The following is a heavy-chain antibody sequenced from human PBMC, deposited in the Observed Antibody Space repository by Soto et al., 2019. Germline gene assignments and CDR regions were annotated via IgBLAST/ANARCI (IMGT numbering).Heavy chain of an antibody. CDR1: GFTFSNAW. V-gene: IGHV3-15*07. J-gene: IGHJ4*02. Sequence: EVQLVESGGGLVKPGGSLRLSCAASGFTFSNAWMNWVRQAPGKGLEWVGRIKSKTDGGTTDYAAPVRGRFTISRDDSKNTLYLRMNSLKTEDTAVYYCATDQDSGSYYFDYWGQGTLVTVSS. CDR3: ATDQDSGSYYFDY. D-gene: IGHD1-26*01. CDR2: IKSKTDGGTT.